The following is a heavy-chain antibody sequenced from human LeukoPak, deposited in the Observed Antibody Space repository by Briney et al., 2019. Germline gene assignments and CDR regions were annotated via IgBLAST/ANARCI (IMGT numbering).Heavy chain of an antibody. CDR3: ARDNRVLAAAGTGGMDV. Sequence: GASVKVSCKASGYTFTSYAMHWVRQAPGQRLEWMGWINAGNGNTKYSQKFQGRVTITRDTSASTAYMELSSLRSEDTAVYYCARDNRVLAAAGTGGMDVWGQGTTVTVSS. CDR2: INAGNGNT. J-gene: IGHJ6*02. D-gene: IGHD6-13*01. CDR1: GYTFTSYA. V-gene: IGHV1-3*01.